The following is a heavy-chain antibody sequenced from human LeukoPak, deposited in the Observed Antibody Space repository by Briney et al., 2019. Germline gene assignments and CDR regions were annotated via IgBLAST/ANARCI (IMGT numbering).Heavy chain of an antibody. J-gene: IGHJ4*02. Sequence: TSETLSLTCTVSGGSISSYYWSWIRQPPGKGLEWIGYIYYSGSTNYNPSLKSRVTISVDTSKNQFSLKLSSVTAADTAVYYCARHYGRLNHFDYWGQGTLLTVSS. D-gene: IGHD1-26*01. CDR3: ARHYGRLNHFDY. CDR1: GGSISSYY. V-gene: IGHV4-59*08. CDR2: IYYSGST.